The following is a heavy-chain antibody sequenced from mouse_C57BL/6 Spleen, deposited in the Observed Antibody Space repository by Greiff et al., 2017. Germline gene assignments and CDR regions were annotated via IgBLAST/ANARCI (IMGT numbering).Heavy chain of an antibody. V-gene: IGHV1-15*01. CDR2: IDPETGGT. J-gene: IGHJ4*01. CDR3: TNIYYAMDD. CDR1: GYTFTDYE. Sequence: QVQLKESGAELVRPGASVTLSCKASGYTFTDYEMHWVKQTPVHGLEWIGAIDPETGGTAYNQKFKGKAILTADKSSSTAYMELRSLTSEDSAVYYCTNIYYAMDDWGQGTSVTVSS.